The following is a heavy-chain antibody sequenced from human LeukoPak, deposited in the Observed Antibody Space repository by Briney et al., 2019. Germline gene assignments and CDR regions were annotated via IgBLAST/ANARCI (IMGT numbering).Heavy chain of an antibody. V-gene: IGHV4-61*08. CDR3: ARVGRTKAAAGTRWFDP. J-gene: IGHJ5*02. D-gene: IGHD6-13*01. Sequence: SETLSLTCTVSGGSISSGDYYWSWIRQPPGKGLEWIGYIYYSGSTNYNPSLKSRVTISVDTSKNQFSLKLSSVTAADTAVYYCARVGRTKAAAGTRWFDPWGQGTLVTVSS. CDR2: IYYSGST. CDR1: GGSISSGDYY.